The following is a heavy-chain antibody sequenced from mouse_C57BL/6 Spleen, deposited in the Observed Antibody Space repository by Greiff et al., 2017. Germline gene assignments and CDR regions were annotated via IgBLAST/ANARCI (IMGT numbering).Heavy chain of an antibody. D-gene: IGHD4-1*01. CDR1: GFTFSSYA. CDR3: ARDGPGSAWFAY. V-gene: IGHV5-4*01. CDR2: ISDGGSYT. Sequence: EVQVVESGGGLVKPGGSLKLSCAASGFTFSSYAMSWVRQTPEKRLEWVATISDGGSYTYYPDNVKGRFTISRDNAKNNLYLQMSHLKSEDTAMYYCARDGPGSAWFAYWGQGTLVTVSA. J-gene: IGHJ3*01.